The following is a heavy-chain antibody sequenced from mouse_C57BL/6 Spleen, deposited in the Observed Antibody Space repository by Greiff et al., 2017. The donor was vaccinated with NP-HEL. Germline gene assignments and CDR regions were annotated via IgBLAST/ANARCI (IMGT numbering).Heavy chain of an antibody. D-gene: IGHD2-1*01. V-gene: IGHV14-4*01. CDR1: GFNIKDDY. CDR3: TPFYYGNYTWFAY. J-gene: IGHJ3*01. CDR2: IDPENGDT. Sequence: EVQLQQSGAELVRPGASVKLSCTASGFNIKDDYMHWVKQRPEQGLEWIGWIDPENGDTEYASKFQGKATITADTSSNTAYLQLSSLTSEDTAVYYCTPFYYGNYTWFAYWGQVTLVTVSA.